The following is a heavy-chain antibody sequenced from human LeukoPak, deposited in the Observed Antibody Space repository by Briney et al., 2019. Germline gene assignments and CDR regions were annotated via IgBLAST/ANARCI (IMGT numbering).Heavy chain of an antibody. V-gene: IGHV3-64*01. J-gene: IGHJ3*02. CDR3: ARDQGYSSAWYSRDGFDM. CDR2: ISNNGGNT. D-gene: IGHD6-19*01. CDR1: GFIFSSYA. Sequence: GGSLRLSCAASGFIFSSYAMHWVRQAPGKGLEYVSAISNNGGNTYYANSVKGRFTISRDNSKNTLYLQMGSLRAEDMAVYYCARDQGYSSAWYSRDGFDMWGQGTMVTVSS.